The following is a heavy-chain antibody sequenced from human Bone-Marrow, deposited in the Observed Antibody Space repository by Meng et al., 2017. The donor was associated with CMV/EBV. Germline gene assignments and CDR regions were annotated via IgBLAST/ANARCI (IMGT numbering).Heavy chain of an antibody. V-gene: IGHV4-39*07. J-gene: IGHJ6*02. CDR2: IYYSGNT. CDR1: GASFNSSNYY. Sequence: GSLRLSCTVSGASFNSSNYYWGWIRQPPGKGLEWIGSIYYSGNTYYKSSLKSRVTISVDTSKNQFSLKLNSVTAADTAVYYCARAWSPVATPYYYYYYGMDVWGQGTTVTV. D-gene: IGHD5-12*01. CDR3: ARAWSPVATPYYYYYYGMDV.